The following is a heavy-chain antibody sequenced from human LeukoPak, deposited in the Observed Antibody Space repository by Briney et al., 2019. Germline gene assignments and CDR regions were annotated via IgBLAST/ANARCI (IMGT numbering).Heavy chain of an antibody. V-gene: IGHV4-30-4*01. J-gene: IGHJ4*02. Sequence: SETLSLTCTVSGGSISSGDYYWSWIRQPPGKGLEWIGYIYYSGSTYYNPSLKSRVTISVDTSKNQFSLKLSSVTAADTAVYYCARVNYYDSSLGYWGQGTLVTVSS. CDR1: GGSISSGDYY. CDR3: ARVNYYDSSLGY. D-gene: IGHD3-22*01. CDR2: IYYSGST.